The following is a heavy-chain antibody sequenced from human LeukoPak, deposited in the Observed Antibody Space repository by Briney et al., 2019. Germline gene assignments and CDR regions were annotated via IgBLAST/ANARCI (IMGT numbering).Heavy chain of an antibody. Sequence: SETLSLTCTVSGGSISSYYWSWIRQPPGKGLEWIGYIYYSGSTNYYPSLKSRVTISVDTSKNQFSLKLSSVTAADTAVYYCARDRAYYDFWSGYYGYYYYMDVWGKGTTVTVSS. D-gene: IGHD3-3*01. V-gene: IGHV4-59*01. CDR2: IYYSGST. J-gene: IGHJ6*03. CDR3: ARDRAYYDFWSGYYGYYYYMDV. CDR1: GGSISSYY.